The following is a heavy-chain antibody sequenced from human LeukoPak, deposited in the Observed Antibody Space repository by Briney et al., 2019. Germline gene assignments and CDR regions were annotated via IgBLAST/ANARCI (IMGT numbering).Heavy chain of an antibody. J-gene: IGHJ4*02. CDR2: INPNSGGT. D-gene: IGHD1-26*01. CDR1: GYTFTSYY. Sequence: ASVKVSCKASGYTFTSYYMHWVRQAPGQGLEWMGWINPNSGGTNYAQKFQGRVTMTRDTSISTAYMELSRLRSDDTAVYYCATGSGSYYLLDYWGQGTLVTVSS. CDR3: ATGSGSYYLLDY. V-gene: IGHV1-2*02.